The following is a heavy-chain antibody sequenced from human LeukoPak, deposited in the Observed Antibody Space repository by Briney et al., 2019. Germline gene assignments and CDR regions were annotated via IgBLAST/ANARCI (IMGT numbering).Heavy chain of an antibody. CDR2: ISSSSSTI. CDR3: ARGPPDYGGTYSDY. D-gene: IGHD4-23*01. Sequence: GGSLRHSCAASGFTFSSYSMNWVRQAPGKGLEWVSYISSSSSTIYYADSVKGRFTISRDNAKNSLYLQMNSLRDEDTAVYYCARGPPDYGGTYSDYWGQGTLVTVSS. J-gene: IGHJ4*02. V-gene: IGHV3-48*02. CDR1: GFTFSSYS.